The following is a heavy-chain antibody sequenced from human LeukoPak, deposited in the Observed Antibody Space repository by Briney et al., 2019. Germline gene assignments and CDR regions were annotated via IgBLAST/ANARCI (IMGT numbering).Heavy chain of an antibody. V-gene: IGHV3-66*02. CDR3: ARQKFTTFSYRFAS. J-gene: IGHJ4*02. D-gene: IGHD3-16*01. CDR1: GFNVGSNY. CDR2: IFSDGTT. Sequence: GGSLRLSCAVSGFNVGSNYMSWVRQAPGKGLEWISVIFSDGTTYYAGSVKGRFTISRDTSNNTLFLQMSTLKTEDTAVYFCARQKFTTFSYRFASWGQGTLVTVSS.